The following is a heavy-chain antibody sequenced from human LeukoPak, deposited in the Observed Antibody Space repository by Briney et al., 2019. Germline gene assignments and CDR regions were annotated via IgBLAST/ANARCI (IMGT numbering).Heavy chain of an antibody. J-gene: IGHJ5*02. Sequence: SETLSLTCTAPGGSISRYYWSWVRPAPRKGLDWIGYIYYSGSTNYNPSLNSRVTISLDTSKNPFSLKLSSVTAADTPVYYCARVTGIVVPAAIPVFGRWFDPWGQGTLVTVSS. V-gene: IGHV4-59*01. CDR3: ARVTGIVVPAAIPVFGRWFDP. CDR2: IYYSGST. D-gene: IGHD2-2*01. CDR1: GGSISRYY.